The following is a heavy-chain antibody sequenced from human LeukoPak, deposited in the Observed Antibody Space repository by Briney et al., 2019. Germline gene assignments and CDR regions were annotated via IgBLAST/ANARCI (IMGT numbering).Heavy chain of an antibody. CDR2: ISSSSSYI. J-gene: IGHJ6*04. CDR1: GFTFSSYS. V-gene: IGHV3-21*01. Sequence: GGSLRLSCAASGFTFSSYSMNWVRQAPGKGLEWVSSISSSSSYIYYADSVKGRFTISRDNAKNSLYLQMNSLRAEDTAVYYCARDLLNYYGSRIAMTLRYYGMDVWGKGTTVTVSS. D-gene: IGHD3-10*01. CDR3: ARDLLNYYGSRIAMTLRYYGMDV.